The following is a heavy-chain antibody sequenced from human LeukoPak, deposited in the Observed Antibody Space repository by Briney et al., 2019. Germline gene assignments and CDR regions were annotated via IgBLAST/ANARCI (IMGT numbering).Heavy chain of an antibody. D-gene: IGHD2-2*01. Sequence: GASVKVSCKASGYTFTGYYMHWVRQAPGQGLEWMGWINPNSGGTNYAQKFQGRVTMTRDTSISTAYMELSRLRSDDTAVYYCARGGRYCSNTSCYGSAVPNWFAPWGQGTLVTVSS. CDR3: ARGGRYCSNTSCYGSAVPNWFAP. CDR1: GYTFTGYY. J-gene: IGHJ5*02. V-gene: IGHV1-2*02. CDR2: INPNSGGT.